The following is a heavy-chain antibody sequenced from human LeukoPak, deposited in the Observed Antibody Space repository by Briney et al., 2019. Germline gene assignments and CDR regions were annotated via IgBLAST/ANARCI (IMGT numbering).Heavy chain of an antibody. D-gene: IGHD3-22*01. CDR1: GFIFSTYA. Sequence: PGGSLRLSCAASGFIFSTYAMSWVRQAPGKGLEWVSAISGRGGNTYYADSVKGRFTISRDNSKNTLYLQMNSLRAEDTAVYYCAKGSSSGTVDYWGQGTLVAVSS. V-gene: IGHV3-23*01. CDR2: ISGRGGNT. J-gene: IGHJ4*02. CDR3: AKGSSSGTVDY.